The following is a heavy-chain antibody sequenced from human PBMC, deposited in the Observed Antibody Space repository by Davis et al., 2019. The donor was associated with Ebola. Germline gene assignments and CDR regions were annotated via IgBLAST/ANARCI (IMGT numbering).Heavy chain of an antibody. CDR2: VYYSGST. CDR1: GGSISSYY. D-gene: IGHD7-27*01. J-gene: IGHJ6*04. Sequence: PSETLSLTCTVSGGSISSYYWSWIRQPPGKGLEWIGYVYYSGSTNYNPSLKSRVTISLDTSKKQFSLKLSSVTAADTAVYYCARDANWGFHMDVWGKGTTVTVSS. V-gene: IGHV4-59*01. CDR3: ARDANWGFHMDV.